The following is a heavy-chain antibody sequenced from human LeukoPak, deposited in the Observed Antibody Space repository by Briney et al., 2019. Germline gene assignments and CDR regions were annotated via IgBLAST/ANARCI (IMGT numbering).Heavy chain of an antibody. CDR2: IIPIFGTA. CDR3: ARAKYSGSPYNWFDP. CDR1: GGTFSSYA. D-gene: IGHD1-26*01. J-gene: IGHJ5*02. Sequence: ASVKVSCKASGGTFSSYAISWVRQAPGQGLEWMGGIIPIFGTANYAQKFQGRVTITTDESTSTAYMELSSLRSEDTAVHYCARAKYSGSPYNWFDPWGQGTLVTVSS. V-gene: IGHV1-69*05.